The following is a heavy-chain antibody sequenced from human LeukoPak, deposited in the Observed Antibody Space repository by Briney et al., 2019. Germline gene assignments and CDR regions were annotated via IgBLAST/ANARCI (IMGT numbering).Heavy chain of an antibody. CDR2: IISILGIA. J-gene: IGHJ6*02. CDR3: ARDSGPFLPYSGYDVRTYYYGMDV. Sequence: SVKVSCKASGGTFSSYAISWVRQAPGQGLEWMGRIISILGIANYAQKFQGRVTITADKSTSTAYMEMRSLRSEDTAVYYCARDSGPFLPYSGYDVRTYYYGMDVWGQGTTVTVSS. V-gene: IGHV1-69*04. D-gene: IGHD5-12*01. CDR1: GGTFSSYA.